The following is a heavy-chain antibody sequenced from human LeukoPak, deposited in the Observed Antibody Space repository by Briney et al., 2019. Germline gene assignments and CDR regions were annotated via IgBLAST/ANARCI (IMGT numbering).Heavy chain of an antibody. CDR1: GFIFTDYG. CDR2: IWSDATNM. CDR3: AKDAQRGFDYSNSFQY. D-gene: IGHD4-11*01. J-gene: IGHJ4*02. Sequence: GGSLRLSCAASGFIFTDYGFHWVRQAPGKGLAWGAAIWSDATNMFYANSVKGRFFIQRDDYQNTVYLEMSSLRAEDTAVYYCAKDAQRGFDYSNSFQYWGQGSLVTVSS. V-gene: IGHV3-33*06.